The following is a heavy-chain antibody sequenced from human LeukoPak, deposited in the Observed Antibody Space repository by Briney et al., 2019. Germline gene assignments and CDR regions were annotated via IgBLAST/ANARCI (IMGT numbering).Heavy chain of an antibody. CDR1: GYTFTSYG. CDR2: ISAYNGNT. V-gene: IGHV1-18*01. D-gene: IGHD2-8*01. Sequence: ASVKVSCKASGYTFTSYGISWVRQAPGQGLEWMGWISAYNGNTNYAQKLQGRVTMTTNTSTSTAYMELRSLRSDDTAVYYCARDHTVLMVYAEGFDYWGQGTLVTVSS. CDR3: ARDHTVLMVYAEGFDY. J-gene: IGHJ4*02.